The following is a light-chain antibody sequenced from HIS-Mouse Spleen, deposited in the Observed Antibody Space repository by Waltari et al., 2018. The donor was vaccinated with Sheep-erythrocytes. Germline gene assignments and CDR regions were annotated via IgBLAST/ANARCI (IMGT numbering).Light chain of an antibody. V-gene: IGLV3-10*01. J-gene: IGLJ1*01. CDR2: EDS. CDR3: YSTDSSGNHYV. Sequence: SYELTPPPSVSVSPGQTASITCSGDALPKKYAYWYQQKSGQAPVLVIYEDSKRPSGIPERFSGSSSGTMATLTISGAQVEDEADYYCYSTDSSGNHYVFGTGTKVTVL. CDR1: ALPKKY.